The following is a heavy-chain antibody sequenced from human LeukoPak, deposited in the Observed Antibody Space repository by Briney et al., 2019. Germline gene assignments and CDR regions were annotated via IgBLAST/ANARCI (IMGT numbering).Heavy chain of an antibody. Sequence: ASVKVSCKASGYTFTGYYMHRVRQAPGQGLEWMGWINPNSGGTNYAQKFQGWVTMTRDTSISTAYMELSRLRSDDTAVYYCARDHFLAAAGTGIGYWGQGTLVTVPS. V-gene: IGHV1-2*04. CDR1: GYTFTGYY. J-gene: IGHJ4*02. CDR3: ARDHFLAAAGTGIGY. CDR2: INPNSGGT. D-gene: IGHD6-13*01.